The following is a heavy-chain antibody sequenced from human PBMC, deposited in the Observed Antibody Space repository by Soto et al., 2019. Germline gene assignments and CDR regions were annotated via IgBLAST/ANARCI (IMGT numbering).Heavy chain of an antibody. CDR2: ITGSGGSI. J-gene: IGHJ4*02. V-gene: IGHV3-23*01. Sequence: EVQLLESGGGLVQPGESQRLSCAASGFTFGSCAMSWVRQAPGQGLEWVSTITGSGGSIYYAESVKGRFTISRDNSKNTLYMQINSLRAEDTAVYYCAKKVDQYRIAPFDYWGQGTLGTVSS. CDR1: GFTFGSCA. D-gene: IGHD5-12*01. CDR3: AKKVDQYRIAPFDY.